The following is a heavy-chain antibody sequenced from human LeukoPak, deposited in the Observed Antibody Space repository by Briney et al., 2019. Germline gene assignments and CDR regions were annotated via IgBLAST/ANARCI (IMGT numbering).Heavy chain of an antibody. CDR3: VRESREIRFDY. CDR1: GFTFSDYW. D-gene: IGHD1-26*01. Sequence: GGSLRLSCAASGFTFSDYWMHWVRQAPGKGLMGVSRINTDGSTTTYADSVRGRFTISRDNAKNTLYLQMNSLRVEDTAVYYCVRESREIRFDYWGQGILVTVSS. V-gene: IGHV3-74*01. CDR2: INTDGSTT. J-gene: IGHJ4*02.